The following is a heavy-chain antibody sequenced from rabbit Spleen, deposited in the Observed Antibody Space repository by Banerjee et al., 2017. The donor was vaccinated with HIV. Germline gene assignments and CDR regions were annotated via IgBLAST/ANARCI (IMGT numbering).Heavy chain of an antibody. V-gene: IGHV1S45*01. Sequence: QQQLVGSGGGLVKPGASLTLTCTASGFSFSNKVVMCWVRQAPGKGLEWIACIYIITGSTYYATWAKGRFTCSKTSSTTVTLQMTRLTAADTATYFCARDTSSSFSSYGMDLWGPGTLVTVS. CDR3: ARDTSSSFSSYGMDL. CDR2: IYIITGST. D-gene: IGHD1-1*01. CDR1: GFSFSNKVV. J-gene: IGHJ6*01.